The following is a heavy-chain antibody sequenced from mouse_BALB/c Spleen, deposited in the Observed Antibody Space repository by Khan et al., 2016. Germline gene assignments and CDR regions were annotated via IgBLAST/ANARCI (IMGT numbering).Heavy chain of an antibody. CDR2: IYPGNVNT. CDR1: GYTFTSYY. CDR3: ARGGTGFDY. Sequence: QVQLQQSGPELVKPGASVRISCKASGYTFTSYYIHWVKQRPGQGLEWIGWIYPGNVNTKYNEKFKGKATLTADKSSSTAYMQLSSLTSEDSAVYFGARGGTGFDYWGQGTTLTVSS. D-gene: IGHD3-3*01. J-gene: IGHJ2*01. V-gene: IGHV1S56*01.